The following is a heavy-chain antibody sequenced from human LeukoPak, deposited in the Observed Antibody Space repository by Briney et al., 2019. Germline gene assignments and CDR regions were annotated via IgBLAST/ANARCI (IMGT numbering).Heavy chain of an antibody. V-gene: IGHV1-18*01. CDR3: ARDPPNHCGSGSYGPTHFDY. J-gene: IGHJ4*02. D-gene: IGHD3-10*01. CDR2: ISAYNGNT. Sequence: GASVKVSCKASGYTLTSYGISWVRQAPGQGLEWMGWISAYNGNTNYAQKFQGRVTMTTDTSTSTAYMELRSLRSDDTAEYYCARDPPNHCGSGSYGPTHFDYWGQGTLVTVSS. CDR1: GYTLTSYG.